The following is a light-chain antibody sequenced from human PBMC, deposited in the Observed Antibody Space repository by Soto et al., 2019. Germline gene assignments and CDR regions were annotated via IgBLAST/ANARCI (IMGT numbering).Light chain of an antibody. CDR2: AAS. Sequence: IQMTQSPSSLSESVGDRVTITCRASQSISGYLNWYQQKPGKAPKLLIYAASSLQSGVPSRFSGSGSGTDFTLTISSLQPEDFATYYCQQSYSTPPWTFGQGTKVEIK. CDR1: QSISGY. CDR3: QQSYSTPPWT. J-gene: IGKJ1*01. V-gene: IGKV1-39*01.